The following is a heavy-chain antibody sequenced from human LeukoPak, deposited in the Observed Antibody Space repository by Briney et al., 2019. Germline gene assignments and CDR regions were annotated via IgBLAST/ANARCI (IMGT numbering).Heavy chain of an antibody. J-gene: IGHJ5*02. Sequence: ASVKVSCKVSGYTLTELSMHWVRQAPGKGLEWMGGFDPEDGETIYAQKFQGRVTMTEDTSTDTAYMELSSLRSEDTAVYYCATDGDCSGGSCYPSNWFDPWGQGTLVTVSS. CDR2: FDPEDGET. CDR1: GYTLTELS. CDR3: ATDGDCSGGSCYPSNWFDP. V-gene: IGHV1-24*01. D-gene: IGHD2-15*01.